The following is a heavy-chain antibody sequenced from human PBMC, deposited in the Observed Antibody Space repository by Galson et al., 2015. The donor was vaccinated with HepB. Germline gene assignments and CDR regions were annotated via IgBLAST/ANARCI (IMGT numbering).Heavy chain of an antibody. CDR3: ARGGSTSLDEYYYNHGMDV. CDR2: ISAYNGDT. Sequence: SVKVSCKAAGYTFTSHGFSWVRQAPGQGLEWMGWISAYNGDTIYAQKFQGRVTMTTDTSTSTAYMDLRSLKSDDTAVYYCARGGSTSLDEYYYNHGMDVWGQGTTVTVSS. D-gene: IGHD2-15*01. V-gene: IGHV1-18*01. J-gene: IGHJ6*02. CDR1: GYTFTSHG.